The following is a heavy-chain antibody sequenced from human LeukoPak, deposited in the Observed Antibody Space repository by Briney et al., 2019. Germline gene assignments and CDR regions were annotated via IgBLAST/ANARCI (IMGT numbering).Heavy chain of an antibody. Sequence: TSETLSLTCTVSGGSISSSSYYWGWIRQPPGKGLEWIGSIYYSGSTYYNPSLKSRVTISVDTSKNQFSLKLSSVTAADTAVYYCARRQQLVFRTWGQGTLVTVSS. CDR3: ARRQQLVFRT. J-gene: IGHJ5*02. D-gene: IGHD6-13*01. V-gene: IGHV4-39*01. CDR2: IYYSGST. CDR1: GGSISSSSYY.